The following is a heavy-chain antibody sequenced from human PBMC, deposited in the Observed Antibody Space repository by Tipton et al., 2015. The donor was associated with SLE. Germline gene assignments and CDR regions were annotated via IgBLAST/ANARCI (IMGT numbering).Heavy chain of an antibody. V-gene: IGHV4-59*01. Sequence: TLSLTCAVYGGSFSAYYWTWIRQPPGKGLEWIGYIYDSGYTNYNPSLKSRVTISVDTSKNRFSLKLTSVTAADTALYYCARDGDFYDGSGYYDGAFDIWGQGTTVTVSS. D-gene: IGHD3-22*01. CDR3: ARDGDFYDGSGYYDGAFDI. CDR1: GGSFSAYY. CDR2: IYDSGYT. J-gene: IGHJ3*02.